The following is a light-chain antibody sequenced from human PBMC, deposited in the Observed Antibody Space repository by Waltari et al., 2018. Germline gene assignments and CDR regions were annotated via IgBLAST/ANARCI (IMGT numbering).Light chain of an antibody. CDR2: FAS. V-gene: IGKV1-16*01. CDR3: QQYNNAPLT. J-gene: IGKJ4*01. CDR1: RGINNY. Sequence: DIQMTQSPSSLSASVGDTVTITCRTSRGINNYLAWYQQKPGKAPKPLIYFASNLESGVPSRFSGSGSGTEFTLTITSLQPEDFATYYCQQYNNAPLTFGGGTKVEIK.